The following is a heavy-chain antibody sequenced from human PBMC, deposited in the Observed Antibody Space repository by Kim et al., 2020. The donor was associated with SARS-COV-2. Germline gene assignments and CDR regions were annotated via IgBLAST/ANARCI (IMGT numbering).Heavy chain of an antibody. D-gene: IGHD1-1*01. V-gene: IGHV1-69*06. CDR1: GGTFSSYA. CDR3: ATQGNNWNGWFDP. CDR2: IIPIFGTA. J-gene: IGHJ5*02. Sequence: SVKVSCKASGGTFSSYAISWVRQAPGQGLEWMGGIIPIFGTANYAQKFQGRVTITADKSTSTAYMELSSLRSEDTAVYYCATQGNNWNGWFDPWGQGTLVTVSS.